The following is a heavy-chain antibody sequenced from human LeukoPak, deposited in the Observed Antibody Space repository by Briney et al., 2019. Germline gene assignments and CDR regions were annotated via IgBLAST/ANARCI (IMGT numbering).Heavy chain of an antibody. V-gene: IGHV4-39*01. J-gene: IGHJ4*02. CDR3: ASITMVRGGAFDY. CDR2: IYYSGST. CDR1: GFTFSSYA. D-gene: IGHD3-10*01. Sequence: GSLRLSCAASGFTFSSYAMSWVRQAPGKGLEWIGSIYYSGSTYYNPSLKSRVTISVDTSKNQFSLKLSSVTAADTAVYYCASITMVRGGAFDYWGQGTLVTVSS.